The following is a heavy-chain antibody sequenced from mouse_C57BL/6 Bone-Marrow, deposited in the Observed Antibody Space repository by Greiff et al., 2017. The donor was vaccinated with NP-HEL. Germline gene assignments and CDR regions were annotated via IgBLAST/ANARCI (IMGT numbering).Heavy chain of an antibody. Sequence: EVMLVESGGGLVQPKGSLKLSCAASGFSFNTYAMNWVRQAPGKGLEWVARIRSKSNNYATYYADSVKDRFTISRDDSESMLYLQMNNLKTKDTAMYYGVRLGLVLYAMDYWGQGTSVTVSS. D-gene: IGHD3-1*01. J-gene: IGHJ4*01. CDR3: VRLGLVLYAMDY. CDR1: GFSFNTYA. V-gene: IGHV10-1*01. CDR2: IRSKSNNYAT.